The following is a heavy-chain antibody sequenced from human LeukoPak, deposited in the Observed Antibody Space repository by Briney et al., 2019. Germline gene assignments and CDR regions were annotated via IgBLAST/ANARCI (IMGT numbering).Heavy chain of an antibody. CDR3: ARTGYCGSRSCYLPPWGASQQAAIFDS. D-gene: IGHD2-2*03. J-gene: IGHJ4*02. V-gene: IGHV1-46*01. CDR2: INPSDGGT. CDR1: GYTFSTYY. Sequence: ASVKVSCKASGYTFSTYYIHWVRQAPGQRLEWMGVINPSDGGTRYAQKFQDRVTTTRDTSTTTVYMDLSSLRSEDTAVYYCARTGYCGSRSCYLPPWGASQQAAIFDSWGQGTLVTVSS.